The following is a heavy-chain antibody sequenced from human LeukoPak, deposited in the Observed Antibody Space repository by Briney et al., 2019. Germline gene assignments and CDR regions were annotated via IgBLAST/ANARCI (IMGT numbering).Heavy chain of an antibody. D-gene: IGHD6-19*01. CDR1: RGSISSSSYY. V-gene: IGHV4-39*01. Sequence: SETLSLTCTASRGSISSSSYYWGWVRQPPGKGLEWLGSIYYSGSTYYNPSLKSRVTISVDTSKNQFSLKLSSVTAADTAVYYCARRFMYSSGWPYQYNWFDPWGQGTLVTVSS. CDR2: IYYSGST. CDR3: ARRFMYSSGWPYQYNWFDP. J-gene: IGHJ5*02.